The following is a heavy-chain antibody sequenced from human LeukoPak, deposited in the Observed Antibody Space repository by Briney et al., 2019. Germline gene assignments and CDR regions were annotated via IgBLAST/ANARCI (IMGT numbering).Heavy chain of an antibody. CDR1: GGSISSYY. J-gene: IGHJ3*02. CDR2: IYTSGST. CDR3: ARDSIIPDHYYDSSGYPWAFDI. D-gene: IGHD3-22*01. V-gene: IGHV4-4*07. Sequence: SETLSLTCTVSGGSISSYYWSWIRQPAGKGLEWIGRIYTSGSTNYNPSLKSRVTMSVDTSKNQFSLKLSSVTAADTAVYYCARDSIIPDHYYDSSGYPWAFDIWGQGTMVTVSS.